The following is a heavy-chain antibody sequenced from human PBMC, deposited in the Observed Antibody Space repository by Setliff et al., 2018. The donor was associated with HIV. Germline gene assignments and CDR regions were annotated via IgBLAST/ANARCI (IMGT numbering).Heavy chain of an antibody. J-gene: IGHJ5*02. CDR2: ISSSSSTR. CDR1: GFTLSSYS. D-gene: IGHD6-19*01. V-gene: IGHV3-48*04. CDR3: AREGQEEWLAPSMYNWFDP. Sequence: PGGSLRLSCAASGFTLSSYSMNWVRQAPGKGLEWVSYISSSSSTRYYAGSVKGRFTISRENAKNSLYLQMNSLRAEDTAVYYGAREGQEEWLAPSMYNWFDPWGQGTLVTVSS.